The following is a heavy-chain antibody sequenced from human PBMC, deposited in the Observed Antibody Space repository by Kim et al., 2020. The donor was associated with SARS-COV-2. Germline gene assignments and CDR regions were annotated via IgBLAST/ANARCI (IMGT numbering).Heavy chain of an antibody. D-gene: IGHD3-9*01. V-gene: IGHV4-59*01. J-gene: IGHJ4*01. CDR1: GGSISSYH. Sequence: YAVSGGSISSYHWTWIRQAPGKGLEWVGYISPSGSPKYNPSLKSRITISLDTSKNAFSLKLGSLTAADTAVYYCAGGGEFYDILTGLGYWGHGTLVTVSS. CDR2: ISPSGSP. CDR3: AGGGEFYDILTGLGY.